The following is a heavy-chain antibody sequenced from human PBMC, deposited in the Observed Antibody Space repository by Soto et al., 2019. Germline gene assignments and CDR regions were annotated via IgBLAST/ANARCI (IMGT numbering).Heavy chain of an antibody. J-gene: IGHJ4*02. Sequence: SETLSLTCTVSGGSIGSYYWSWIRQPPGKGLEWIGYIYYSGSTNYNPSLKSRVTISVDTSKNQFSLKLNSVTAADTAVYYCARALDYFESSGIDTPFDYWGQGTLVTVSS. CDR2: IYYSGST. CDR3: ARALDYFESSGIDTPFDY. D-gene: IGHD3-22*01. CDR1: GGSIGSYY. V-gene: IGHV4-59*01.